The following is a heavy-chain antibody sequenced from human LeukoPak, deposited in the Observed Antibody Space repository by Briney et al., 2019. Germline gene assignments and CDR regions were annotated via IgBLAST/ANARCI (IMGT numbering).Heavy chain of an antibody. J-gene: IGHJ5*02. Sequence: GGSLRLSCAASGFTLSSYSMNWVRQAPGKGLEWISYIDSDTYGNTIYYPHTVKGRFTISRDNAKNSLYLQMDSLRDEDTAVYYCARDMRGRPNPDCTNGVCYIAGWFDPWGQGTLVTVSS. D-gene: IGHD2-8*01. V-gene: IGHV3-48*02. CDR3: ARDMRGRPNPDCTNGVCYIAGWFDP. CDR1: GFTLSSYS. CDR2: IDSDTYGNTI.